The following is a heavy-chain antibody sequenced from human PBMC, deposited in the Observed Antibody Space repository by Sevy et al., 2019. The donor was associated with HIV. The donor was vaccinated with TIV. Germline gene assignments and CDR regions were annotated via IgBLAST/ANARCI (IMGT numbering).Heavy chain of an antibody. CDR1: GFTFGNYA. D-gene: IGHD2-15*01. Sequence: GGSLRLSCAGSGFTFGNYAMYWVRQSPGKGLEWVSGISWNSGSMGYADAVEGRFTISRDNAKNSLHLEMNSLRPEDTALYYCAKGVSGGNSGAAFDYLGQGTWVTVSS. CDR2: ISWNSGSM. CDR3: AKGVSGGNSGAAFDY. V-gene: IGHV3-9*01. J-gene: IGHJ4*02.